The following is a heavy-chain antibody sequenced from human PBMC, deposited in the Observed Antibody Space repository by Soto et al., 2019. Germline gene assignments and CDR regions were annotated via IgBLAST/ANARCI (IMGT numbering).Heavy chain of an antibody. D-gene: IGHD2-2*01. J-gene: IGHJ5*02. CDR3: AKEGTTSSYNWFDP. CDR2: LSDGGGST. V-gene: IGHV3-23*01. Sequence: PGGSLRLSCAASGFTFSNYAMSWVRQAPGKGLEWVSGLSDGGGSTFYADSVKGRFTISRDNAKNTLYLQMSSLRAEDTAVYYCAKEGTTSSYNWFDPWGHVTPVPV. CDR1: GFTFSNYA.